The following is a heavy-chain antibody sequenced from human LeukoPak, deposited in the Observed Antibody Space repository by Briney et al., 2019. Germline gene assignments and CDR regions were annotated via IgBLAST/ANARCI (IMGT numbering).Heavy chain of an antibody. CDR2: ISAYNGNT. CDR3: ARDSYVLLDAFDI. J-gene: IGHJ3*02. Sequence: PGESLKISCKGSGYSFTSYGISWVRQAPGQGLEWMGWISAYNGNTNYAQKLQGRVTMTTDTSTSTAYMELRSLRSDDTAVYYCARDSYVLLDAFDIWGQGTMVTVSS. D-gene: IGHD3-10*02. V-gene: IGHV1-18*01. CDR1: GYSFTSYG.